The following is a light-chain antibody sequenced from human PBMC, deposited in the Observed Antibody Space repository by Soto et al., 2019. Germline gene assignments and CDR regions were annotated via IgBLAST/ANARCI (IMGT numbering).Light chain of an antibody. CDR3: ATWDDSLNGVV. CDR2: RND. Sequence: QLVLTQPPSASGTPGQRVTLSCSGSNSNIGTKPVKWFQQVPGTAPKSLIYRNDQRPSGVPDRFSGSKSGTSASLAISGLQPEDEADYYCATWDDSLNGVVFGGGTKVTVL. J-gene: IGLJ3*02. CDR1: NSNIGTKP. V-gene: IGLV1-44*01.